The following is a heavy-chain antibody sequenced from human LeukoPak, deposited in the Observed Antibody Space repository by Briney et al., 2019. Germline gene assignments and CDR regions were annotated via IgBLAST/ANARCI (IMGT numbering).Heavy chain of an antibody. V-gene: IGHV4-59*01. CDR3: ARDLSSGWSNYYYGMDV. CDR2: IYYSGST. Sequence: KSSETLSLTCTVSGGSISSYYWSWIRQPPGKGLEWIGYIYYSGSTNYNPSLKSRDTISVDTSKNQFSLKLSSVTAADTAVYYCARDLSSGWSNYYYGMDVWGKGTTVTVSS. CDR1: GGSISSYY. J-gene: IGHJ6*04. D-gene: IGHD6-19*01.